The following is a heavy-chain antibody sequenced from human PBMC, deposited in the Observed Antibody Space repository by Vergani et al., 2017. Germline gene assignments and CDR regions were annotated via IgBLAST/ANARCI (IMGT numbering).Heavy chain of an antibody. Sequence: QVQLQESGPGLVKPSETLSLTCTVSGGSISSYYWSWIRLPPGKGLEWIGYIYYSGSTNYNPSLKSRVTISVDTSKNHFSMKLTAVTAADTAVYYCARSPTVTTWGDAFDIWGQGTMVTVSS. CDR3: ARSPTVTTWGDAFDI. CDR2: IYYSGST. V-gene: IGHV4-59*01. CDR1: GGSISSYY. D-gene: IGHD4-17*01. J-gene: IGHJ3*02.